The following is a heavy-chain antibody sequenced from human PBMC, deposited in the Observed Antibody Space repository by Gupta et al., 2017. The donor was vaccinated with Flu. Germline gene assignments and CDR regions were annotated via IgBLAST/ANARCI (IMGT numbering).Heavy chain of an antibody. V-gene: IGHV4-39*01. CDR1: GVSISISPNY. Sequence: QLQLQESGPGLVKPSETLSLTCTVSGVSISISPNYWRYIRQPPGIGLEWIGCVYYTGTPSYTPSLNGRVKRSLDMSKNQFSLRLSSVTAADTAVYYGVGFCRSTNYPINTFDMWGLGTMVTVSS. D-gene: IGHD2-2*01. CDR2: VYYTGTP. CDR3: VGFCRSTNYPINTFDM. J-gene: IGHJ3*02.